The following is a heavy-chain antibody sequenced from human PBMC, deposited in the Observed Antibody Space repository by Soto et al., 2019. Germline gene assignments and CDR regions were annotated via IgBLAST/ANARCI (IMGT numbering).Heavy chain of an antibody. Sequence: GGSLRLSCAASGFILSAYAMTWVRLAPGKGLEWVSTIDGSGGGTYSADSVKGRFTISRDNSKGTLYLQMNSLRAEDTAVYYCRLEGVPTASAPANWGQGTLVTVSS. CDR3: RLEGVPTASAPAN. CDR1: GFILSAYA. CDR2: IDGSGGGT. J-gene: IGHJ4*02. V-gene: IGHV3-23*01. D-gene: IGHD2-2*01.